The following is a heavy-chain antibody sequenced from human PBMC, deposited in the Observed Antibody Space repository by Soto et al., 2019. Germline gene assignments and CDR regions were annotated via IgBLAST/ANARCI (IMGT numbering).Heavy chain of an antibody. Sequence: PVPSLTISCMGSRYTFTSHWSSCVRRMPGKGLEWMGIIYPGDSDTRYSPSFQGQVTISADKSTRTAYLQWNSLKASDTAMYYCARGGKYSYHIFGYWGQGTLVT. CDR3: ARGGKYSYHIFGY. J-gene: IGHJ4*02. CDR1: RYTFTSHW. D-gene: IGHD5-18*01. V-gene: IGHV5-51*01. CDR2: IYPGDSDT.